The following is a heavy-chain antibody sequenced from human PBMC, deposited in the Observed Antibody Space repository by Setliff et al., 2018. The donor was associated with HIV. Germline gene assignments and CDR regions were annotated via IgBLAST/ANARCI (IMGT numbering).Heavy chain of an antibody. J-gene: IGHJ4*02. CDR2: ISAYNGNT. CDR3: ARASHSGPSSNGWYPYYFDY. CDR1: GYTFTSYG. Sequence: GASVKVSCKASGYTFTSYGISWVRQAPGQGLEWMGWISAYNGNTNYAQKFQGRVTITADESTSTAYMELSSLRSEDTAVYYCARASHSGPSSNGWYPYYFDYWGQGTLVTVSS. D-gene: IGHD6-19*01. V-gene: IGHV1-18*01.